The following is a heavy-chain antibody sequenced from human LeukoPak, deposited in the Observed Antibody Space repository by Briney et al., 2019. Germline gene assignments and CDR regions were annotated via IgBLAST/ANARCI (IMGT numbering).Heavy chain of an antibody. Sequence: GGSLRLSCAASGFIVSSNSMSWVRQAPGKGLEWVSLLYSDGNTHYADSVKGRFTTSRDSPKNTLYLQINSLRAEDTAVYYCARVPLGFGDYIPFYFDYWGQGILVTVSP. V-gene: IGHV3-53*01. CDR1: GFIVSSNS. CDR2: LYSDGNT. D-gene: IGHD4-17*01. CDR3: ARVPLGFGDYIPFYFDY. J-gene: IGHJ4*02.